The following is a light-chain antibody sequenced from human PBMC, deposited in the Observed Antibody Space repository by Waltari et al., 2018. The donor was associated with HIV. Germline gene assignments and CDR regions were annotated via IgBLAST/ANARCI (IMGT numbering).Light chain of an antibody. CDR3: QVWDSGSDHYV. CDR2: DDS. Sequence: SYVLTQPPSVSVAPGQTARITCGGNNIGSKSVHWYQQKPGQAPVLVVYDDSDRPSGSPGRFSCSNSGNTATLTISRVEAGDEADYYCQVWDSGSDHYVFGTGTKVTVL. J-gene: IGLJ1*01. CDR1: NIGSKS. V-gene: IGLV3-21*02.